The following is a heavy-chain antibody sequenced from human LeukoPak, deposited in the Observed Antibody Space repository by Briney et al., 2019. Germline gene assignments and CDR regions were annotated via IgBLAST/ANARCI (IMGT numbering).Heavy chain of an antibody. CDR3: ARAGRPDYYDSSAPPFDH. CDR2: IIPIFGTA. D-gene: IGHD3-22*01. Sequence: SVKVSCKASGGTFSIYAISWVRQAPGQGLEWMGGIIPIFGTANYAQKFRGRVTMTRDMSTSTVYMELSSLRSEDTAVYYCARAGRPDYYDSSAPPFDHWGQGTLVTVSS. V-gene: IGHV1-69*05. CDR1: GGTFSIYA. J-gene: IGHJ4*02.